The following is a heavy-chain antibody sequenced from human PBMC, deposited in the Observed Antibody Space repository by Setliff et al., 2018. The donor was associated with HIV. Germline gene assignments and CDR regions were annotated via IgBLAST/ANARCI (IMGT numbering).Heavy chain of an antibody. Sequence: SSETLSLTCSVSGDSMSPYYWSWIRQSADKGLEWIGRVHPTGSTIYNPSLRSRVTMSVDTSKSQFSLKLSSVTAADTAMYYCARVFPPIRGAPFGTPPGAFDTWGQGTMVTVSS. J-gene: IGHJ3*02. V-gene: IGHV4-4*07. CDR2: VHPTGST. CDR3: ARVFPPIRGAPFGTPPGAFDT. D-gene: IGHD2-15*01. CDR1: GDSMSPYY.